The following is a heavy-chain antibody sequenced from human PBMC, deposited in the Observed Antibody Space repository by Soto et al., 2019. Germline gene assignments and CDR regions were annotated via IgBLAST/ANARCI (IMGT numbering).Heavy chain of an antibody. CDR3: AREGLGYCSSTSCYTGYFDY. J-gene: IGHJ4*02. CDR1: GGTFSSYA. V-gene: IGHV1-69*01. Sequence: QVQLVQSGAEVKKPGSSVKVSCKASGGTFSSYAISWVRQAPGQGLEWMGGIIPIFGTANYAQKFQGRVTITADESTSTAYMELSSLRSEDTAVYYCAREGLGYCSSTSCYTGYFDYWGQGTLVTVSS. CDR2: IIPIFGTA. D-gene: IGHD2-2*02.